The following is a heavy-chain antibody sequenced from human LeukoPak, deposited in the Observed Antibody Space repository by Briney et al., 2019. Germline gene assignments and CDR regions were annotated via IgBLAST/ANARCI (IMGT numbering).Heavy chain of an antibody. J-gene: IGHJ3*02. CDR3: AKLILEWLQHDAFDI. CDR2: ISPGGGTT. V-gene: IGHV3-23*01. CDR1: GFAFGSEA. D-gene: IGHD3-3*01. Sequence: GGSLRLSCAVSGFAFGSEAMSWVRQSPARGLEWVASISPGGGTTYYADSVKGRFTISRDNSKNTLYLQMNSLRAEDTAVYYCAKLILEWLQHDAFDIWGQGTMVTVSS.